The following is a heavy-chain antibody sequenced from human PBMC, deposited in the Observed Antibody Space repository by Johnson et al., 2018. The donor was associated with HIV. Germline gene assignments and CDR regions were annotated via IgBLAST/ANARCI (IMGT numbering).Heavy chain of an antibody. D-gene: IGHD3-3*01. J-gene: IGHJ3*02. V-gene: IGHV3-9*01. CDR3: AKVLRGTTIFCFDAFDI. CDR1: GFTFDDYA. CDR2: ISWNSGSI. Sequence: VQLVESGGGLVQPGRSLRLSCAASGFTFDDYAMHWVRQAPGKGLEWVSGISWNSGSIGYADSVKGRFTISRDNAKNSLYLQMNSLRSEDTALYCFAKVLRGTTIFCFDAFDIWGQGTMVTVSS.